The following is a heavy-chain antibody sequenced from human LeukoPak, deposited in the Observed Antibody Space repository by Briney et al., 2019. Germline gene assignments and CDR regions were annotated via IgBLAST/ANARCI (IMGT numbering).Heavy chain of an antibody. CDR3: AKSDFDWLLKSPFGY. CDR1: GFTFSSYA. V-gene: IGHV3-23*01. D-gene: IGHD3-9*01. J-gene: IGHJ4*02. CDR2: ISGSGGST. Sequence: GGSLRLSCAASGFTFSSYAMSWVSQAPGKGLEWVSAISGSGGSTYYADSVKGRFTISRDNSKNTLYLQMNSLRAEDTAVYYCAKSDFDWLLKSPFGYWGQGTLVTVSS.